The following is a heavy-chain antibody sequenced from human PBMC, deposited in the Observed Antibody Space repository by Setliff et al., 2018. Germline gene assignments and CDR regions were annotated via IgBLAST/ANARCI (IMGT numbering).Heavy chain of an antibody. V-gene: IGHV3-23*01. CDR3: LMIVLR. D-gene: IGHD2-8*01. J-gene: IGHJ3*01. CDR1: GFTFSTYD. CDR2: IVQSSST. Sequence: GGSLRLSCAASGFTFSTYDMSWVRQAPGKGLEWVAGIVQSSSTVYADSMKGRFTISRDNAKNTLYLQMNSLRAEDTAVYYCLMIVLRWGQGTMLTVSS.